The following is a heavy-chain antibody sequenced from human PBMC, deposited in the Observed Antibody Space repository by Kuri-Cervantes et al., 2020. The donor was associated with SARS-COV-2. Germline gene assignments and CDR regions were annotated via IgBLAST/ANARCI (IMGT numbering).Heavy chain of an antibody. CDR1: GGSISNGGYS. D-gene: IGHD3-3*01. J-gene: IGHJ4*02. CDR2: NFHSGTA. CDR3: ARATLTMNFDY. V-gene: IGHV4-30-2*01. Sequence: SQTLSLTCAVSGGSISNGGYSWIWIRQPPGKGLEYIGYNFHSGTAYYNPSLKSRVAMSADRSKNQFSLNLRSVTAADTAVYYCARATLTMNFDYWGPGALVTVSS.